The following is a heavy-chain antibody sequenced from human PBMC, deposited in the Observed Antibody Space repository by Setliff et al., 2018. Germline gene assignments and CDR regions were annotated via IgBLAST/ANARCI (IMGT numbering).Heavy chain of an antibody. D-gene: IGHD6-6*01. V-gene: IGHV4-38-2*01. CDR1: SLSVSSGYF. J-gene: IGHJ2*01. CDR3: ARNPSSLQYSFDI. CDR2: MYHGGTT. Sequence: SETLSLTCAVSSLSVSSGYFWGWIRQTPGKGLEWIGCMYHGGTTHYNPSLKSRVTISLDTSRNEFSLKLTSVTAADTAVYYCARNPSSLQYSFDIWGRGTLVTVSS.